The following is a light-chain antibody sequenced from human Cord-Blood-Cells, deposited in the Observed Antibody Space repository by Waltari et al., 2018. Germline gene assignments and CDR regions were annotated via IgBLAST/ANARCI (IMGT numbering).Light chain of an antibody. V-gene: IGLV2-23*01. J-gene: IGLJ2*01. CDR1: SSDVGSYNL. Sequence: QSALTQPASVSGSPGQSITISCTGTSSDVGSYNLVSWYQQHPRKAPKLMIYEGSKRLSGVSTRFSGSKSGNPASLTTAGLQAEDEADYYCCSYAGSSTFVVFGGGTKLTVL. CDR2: EGS. CDR3: CSYAGSSTFVV.